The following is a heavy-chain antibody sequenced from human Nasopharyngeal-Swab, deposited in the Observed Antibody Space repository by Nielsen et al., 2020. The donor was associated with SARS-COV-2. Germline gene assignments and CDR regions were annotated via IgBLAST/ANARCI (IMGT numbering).Heavy chain of an antibody. CDR2: IYYSGST. Sequence: GSLRLSCTASGGSISSYYWSWIRQPPGKGLEWIGYIYYSGSTNYNPSLKSRVTISVDTSKNQFSLKLSSVTAADTAVYYCARGSFWYDSSGYPAEGDAFDIWGQGTMVTVSS. D-gene: IGHD3-22*01. V-gene: IGHV4-59*01. J-gene: IGHJ3*02. CDR1: GGSISSYY. CDR3: ARGSFWYDSSGYPAEGDAFDI.